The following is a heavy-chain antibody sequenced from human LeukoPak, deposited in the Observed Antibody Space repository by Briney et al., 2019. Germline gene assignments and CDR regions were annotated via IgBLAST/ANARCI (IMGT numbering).Heavy chain of an antibody. Sequence: ASVKVSCKASGYTFTSYDINWVRQATGQGLEWMGWMNPNSGNTGYAQKFQGRVTMTRNTSISTAYMELSSLRSEDTAVYYCARVKVVVPAATYHWFDPWGQGTLVTVSS. J-gene: IGHJ5*02. CDR3: ARVKVVVPAATYHWFDP. CDR2: MNPNSGNT. D-gene: IGHD2-2*01. V-gene: IGHV1-8*01. CDR1: GYTFTSYD.